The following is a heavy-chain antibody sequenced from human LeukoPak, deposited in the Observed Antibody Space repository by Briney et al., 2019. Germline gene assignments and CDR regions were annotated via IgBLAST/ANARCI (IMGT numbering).Heavy chain of an antibody. CDR3: AGRNAWLYAFDI. D-gene: IGHD3-22*01. J-gene: IGHJ3*02. V-gene: IGHV3-11*04. CDR2: ISSSGSTI. CDR1: GFTFSDYY. Sequence: GGSLRLSCAASGFTFSDYYMSWIRQAPGKGLEWVSYISSSGSTIYYADSVKGRFTISRDNAKNSLYLQMNSLRAEDTAVYYCAGRNAWLYAFDIWGQGTMVTVSS.